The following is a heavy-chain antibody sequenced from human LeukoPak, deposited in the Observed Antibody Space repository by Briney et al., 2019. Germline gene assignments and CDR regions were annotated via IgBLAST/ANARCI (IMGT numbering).Heavy chain of an antibody. Sequence: PGGSLRLSCTASGFSFSDFAMNWVRQAPGKGLEWVGFIRSKAYGATTEYAAPVKGRFTISRDDSKSVAYLQMHSLRNEDTAVYYCTKDLLWGHGTLVTVSS. CDR2: IRSKAYGATT. V-gene: IGHV3-49*04. CDR3: TKDLL. CDR1: GFSFSDFA. J-gene: IGHJ4*01.